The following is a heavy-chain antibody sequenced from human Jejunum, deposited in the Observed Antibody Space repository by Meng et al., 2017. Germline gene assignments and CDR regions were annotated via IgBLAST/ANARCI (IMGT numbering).Heavy chain of an antibody. V-gene: IGHV3-30*01. D-gene: IGHD1-1*01. CDR3: ARIGYNYDLGNAFDI. CDR2: IVHDGSNK. CDR1: GFAFNEFT. J-gene: IGHJ3*02. Sequence: GESLKISCAASGFAFNEFTMHWVRQAPGQGLEWVAVIVHDGSNKYYADSVKGRFTISRDNSKNTLYLQMNSLRAEDTAVYHCARIGYNYDLGNAFDIWGQGTMVTVSS.